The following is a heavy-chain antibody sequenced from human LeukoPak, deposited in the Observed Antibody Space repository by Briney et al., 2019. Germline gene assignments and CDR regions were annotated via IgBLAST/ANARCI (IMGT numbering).Heavy chain of an antibody. Sequence: PAETMSLTCAAYGGSFSGYYWSWIRQPPGKGLEWIGEINRSGSTNYNPSFKRRVTISVDTSKNQFSLKLSSVTAADTGVYYCVSHYYGSGSYQFIGQVVYYWGQGNLVTVSS. CDR2: INRSGST. V-gene: IGHV4-34*01. CDR1: GGSFSGYY. CDR3: VSHYYGSGSYQFIGQVVYY. J-gene: IGHJ4*02. D-gene: IGHD3-10*01.